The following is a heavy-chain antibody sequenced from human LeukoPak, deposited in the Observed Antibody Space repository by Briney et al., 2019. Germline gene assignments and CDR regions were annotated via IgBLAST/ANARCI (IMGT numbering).Heavy chain of an antibody. CDR1: GFTSSSYG. CDR3: AKAGPYYFDS. J-gene: IGHJ4*02. V-gene: IGHV3-23*01. CDR2: IANSGGTT. Sequence: GASLRLSCAASGFTSSSYGMSWVRQAPGKGLEWVSTIANSGGTTYYADSVKGRFTISRDNSKNTLYLHMNSLRAEDVAVYYCAKAGPYYFDSWGQGTLVTVSS.